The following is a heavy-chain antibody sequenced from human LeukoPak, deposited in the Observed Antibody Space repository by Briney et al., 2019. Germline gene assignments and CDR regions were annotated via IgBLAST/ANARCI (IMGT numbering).Heavy chain of an antibody. V-gene: IGHV3-23*01. Sequence: GGSLRLSCEVSGFIFSHYAMSWVRQAPGKGLDWVSGVSSVSGSTYYADSVKGRFTISRDNAKNSLCLQMNSLRAEDTAVYYCARLQHNWFDPWGQGTLVSVSS. CDR3: ARLQHNWFDP. D-gene: IGHD5-24*01. CDR2: VSSVSGST. J-gene: IGHJ5*02. CDR1: GFIFSHYA.